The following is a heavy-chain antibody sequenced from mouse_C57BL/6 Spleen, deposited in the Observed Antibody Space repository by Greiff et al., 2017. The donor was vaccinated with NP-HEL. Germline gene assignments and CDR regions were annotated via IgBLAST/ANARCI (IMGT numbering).Heavy chain of an antibody. Sequence: QVQLQQSGAELVRPGTSVKVSCKASGYAFTNYLIEWVKQRPGQGLEWIGVINPGSGGTNYNEKFKGKATLTADKSSSTAYMQLSSLTSEDSAVYFCARGPPNWAFDYWGQGTTLTVSS. CDR3: ARGPPNWAFDY. CDR2: INPGSGGT. V-gene: IGHV1-54*01. CDR1: GYAFTNYL. J-gene: IGHJ2*01. D-gene: IGHD4-1*01.